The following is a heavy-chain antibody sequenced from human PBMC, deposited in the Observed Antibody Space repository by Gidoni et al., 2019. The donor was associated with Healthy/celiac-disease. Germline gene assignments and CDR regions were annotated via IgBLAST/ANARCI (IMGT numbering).Heavy chain of an antibody. Sequence: EVQLVQSGAEVKKPGESLKISCKGSGYSFTRYWIGWVRQMPGKGLEWMGIIYPGDSDTRYSPSFQGQVTISADKSISTAYLQWSSLKASDTAMYYCARRGYCSGGSCSHHYGMDVWGQGTTVTVSS. CDR3: ARRGYCSGGSCSHHYGMDV. CDR1: GYSFTRYW. D-gene: IGHD2-15*01. J-gene: IGHJ6*02. V-gene: IGHV5-51*01. CDR2: IYPGDSDT.